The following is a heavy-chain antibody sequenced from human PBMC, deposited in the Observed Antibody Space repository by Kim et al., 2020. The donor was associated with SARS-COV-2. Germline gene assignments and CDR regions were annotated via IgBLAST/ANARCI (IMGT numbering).Heavy chain of an antibody. CDR1: GGTFSSYA. CDR3: ARVECSGGSCYWTGYFDL. Sequence: SVKVSCKASGGTFSSYAISWVRQAPGQGLEWMGGIIPIFGTANYAQKFQGRVTITADESTSTAYMELSSLRSEDTAVYYCARVECSGGSCYWTGYFDLWGRGTLVTVSS. J-gene: IGHJ2*01. V-gene: IGHV1-69*13. D-gene: IGHD2-15*01. CDR2: IIPIFGTA.